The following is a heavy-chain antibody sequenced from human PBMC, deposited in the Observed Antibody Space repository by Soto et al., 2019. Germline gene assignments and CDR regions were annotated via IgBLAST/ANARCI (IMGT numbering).Heavy chain of an antibody. J-gene: IGHJ3*02. CDR3: ASPQSWTGYSHSAFDI. Sequence: SVKVSCKASGGTFSSYAISWVRQAPGQGLEWMGGIIPIFGTANYAQKFQGRVTITADESTSTAYMELSSLRSEDTAVYYCASPQSWTGYSHSAFDIWGQGTMVTVSS. CDR2: IIPIFGTA. D-gene: IGHD3-3*01. CDR1: GGTFSSYA. V-gene: IGHV1-69*13.